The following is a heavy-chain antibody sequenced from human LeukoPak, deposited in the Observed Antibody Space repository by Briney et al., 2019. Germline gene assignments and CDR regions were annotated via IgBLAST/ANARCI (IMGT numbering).Heavy chain of an antibody. CDR1: GYTFTSYG. V-gene: IGHV1-18*01. D-gene: IGHD6-13*01. CDR3: ARDNRKPEYSSSWFRWFDP. J-gene: IGHJ5*02. Sequence: ASVKVSCKASGYTFTSYGISWVRQAPGQGLEWMGWISAYNGNTNYAQKLQGRVTMTTDTSTSTAYMELRSLRSEDTAVYYCARDNRKPEYSSSWFRWFDPWGQGTLVTVSS. CDR2: ISAYNGNT.